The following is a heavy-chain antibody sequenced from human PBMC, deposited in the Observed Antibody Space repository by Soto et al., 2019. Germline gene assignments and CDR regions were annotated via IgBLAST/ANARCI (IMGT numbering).Heavy chain of an antibody. Sequence: SETLSLTCTVSGDSISTYYWSWIRQPPGKGLEWIAYIYYTGNTYYNPSLKSRVTISMDASKNQFSLKLSSVTAADTAVYYCARYYYDSSGYYYGWFDPWGQGTLVTVSS. CDR2: IYYTGNT. D-gene: IGHD3-22*01. V-gene: IGHV4-59*01. CDR1: GDSISTYY. J-gene: IGHJ5*02. CDR3: ARYYYDSSGYYYGWFDP.